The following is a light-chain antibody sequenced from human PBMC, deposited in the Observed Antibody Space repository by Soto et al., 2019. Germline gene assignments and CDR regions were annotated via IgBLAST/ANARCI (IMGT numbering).Light chain of an antibody. Sequence: DIQMTQSPSTLSASVGDRVTITCRASQSISSWLAWYQQKPGKAHKLLIYKASSLESGVPSRFSGSGSGTEFTLTISSLQPDDFATYYCQQYNSYAIPFGQGTRLEIK. CDR2: KAS. J-gene: IGKJ5*01. V-gene: IGKV1-5*03. CDR3: QQYNSYAIP. CDR1: QSISSW.